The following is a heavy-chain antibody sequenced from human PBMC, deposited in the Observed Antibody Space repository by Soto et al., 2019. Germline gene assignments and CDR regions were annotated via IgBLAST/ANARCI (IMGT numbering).Heavy chain of an antibody. D-gene: IGHD3-3*01. CDR3: TTDFWISRMDV. CDR1: GFTFSNAW. V-gene: IGHV3-15*01. CDR2: IKSKTDGGTT. Sequence: EVQLVESGGGLVKPGGSLRLSCAASGFTFSNAWMSWVRQASGNGLEWVGRIKSKTDGGTTDYAAPVKGRFTISRDDSKNTLYLQMNSLKTEDTAVYYCTTDFWISRMDVWGKGTTVTVSS. J-gene: IGHJ6*04.